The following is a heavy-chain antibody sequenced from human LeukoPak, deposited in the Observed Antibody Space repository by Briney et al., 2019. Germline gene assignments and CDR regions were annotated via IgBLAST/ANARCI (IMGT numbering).Heavy chain of an antibody. Sequence: SETLSLTCTVSGGSISSYYWSWIRQPAGKGLEWIGRIYTSGSTNYNPSLKSRVTMSVDTSKNQSSLKVSSVTAADTAVYYCARGAAATDRFDYWGQGTLVTVSS. CDR3: ARGAAATDRFDY. CDR2: IYTSGST. CDR1: GGSISSYY. D-gene: IGHD6-13*01. J-gene: IGHJ4*02. V-gene: IGHV4-4*07.